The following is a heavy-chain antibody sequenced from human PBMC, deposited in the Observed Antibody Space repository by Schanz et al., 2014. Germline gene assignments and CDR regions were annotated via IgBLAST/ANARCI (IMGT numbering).Heavy chain of an antibody. CDR1: GGTFSSFG. CDR3: ARLGTGMAVAGSVIDSYYYYMDV. V-gene: IGHV1-69*02. J-gene: IGHJ6*03. Sequence: VQLEQSGAEVKKPGSSVKVSCKASGGTFSSFGINWVRQAPGQGLEWMGRIIPSLGLAKYEQKFQGRVTITADRSTSTAYMELSSLRSEDTAVYYCARLGTGMAVAGSVIDSYYYYMDVWGEGTTVTVSS. D-gene: IGHD6-19*01. CDR2: IIPSLGLA.